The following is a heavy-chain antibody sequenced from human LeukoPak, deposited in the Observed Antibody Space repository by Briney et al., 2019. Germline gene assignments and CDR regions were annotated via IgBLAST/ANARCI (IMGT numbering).Heavy chain of an antibody. D-gene: IGHD3-22*01. V-gene: IGHV1-18*01. CDR2: ISSYNGNT. Sequence: ASVKVSCKASGYTFTSYGISWVQQAPGQGLEWMGWISSYNGNTNYAQKFQGRVTMTTDASTSTVYMELRSLRSDDTAVYYCARVDLSWSDTSGYYRDWFDPWGQGTLVTVSS. CDR1: GYTFTSYG. CDR3: ARVDLSWSDTSGYYRDWFDP. J-gene: IGHJ5*02.